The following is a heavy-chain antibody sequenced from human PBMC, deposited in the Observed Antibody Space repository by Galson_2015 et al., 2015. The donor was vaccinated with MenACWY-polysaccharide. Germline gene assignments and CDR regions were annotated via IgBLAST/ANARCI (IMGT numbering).Heavy chain of an antibody. Sequence: SLRLSCAASGFDFSSCAMSWVRQAPGKELEWVSTMSGRRGYTYYADSVKGRFTISRDNSKNTLYLQMNNLRADDTAIYSCATRPKGTDSRWYDYWGQGTLVTVSS. J-gene: IGHJ4*02. CDR1: GFDFSSCA. CDR3: ATRPKGTDSRWYDY. CDR2: MSGRRGYT. D-gene: IGHD3-22*01. V-gene: IGHV3-23*01.